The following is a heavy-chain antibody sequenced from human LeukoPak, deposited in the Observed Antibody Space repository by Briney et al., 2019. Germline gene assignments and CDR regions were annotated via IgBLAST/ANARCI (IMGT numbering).Heavy chain of an antibody. CDR3: TRDKDDFWSGSPGSNYYMDV. D-gene: IGHD3-3*01. CDR2: IRSKAYGGRT. V-gene: IGHV3-49*04. J-gene: IGHJ6*03. CDR1: GFTFGDYA. Sequence: GGSLRLSCTASGFTFGDYAMSWVRQSPGKGLEGVGFIRSKAYGGRTEYAASVKGRFTISRDDSKSIAYLQMNSLKTEDTAVYYCTRDKDDFWSGSPGSNYYMDVWGKGTTVTVSS.